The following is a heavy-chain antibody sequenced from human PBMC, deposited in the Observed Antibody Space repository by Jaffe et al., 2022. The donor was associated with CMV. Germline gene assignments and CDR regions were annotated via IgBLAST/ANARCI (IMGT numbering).Heavy chain of an antibody. V-gene: IGHV4-34*01. CDR1: GGSFSGYY. Sequence: QVQLQQWGAGLLKPSETLSLTCAVYGGSFSGYYWSWIRQPPGKGLEWIGEINHSGSTNYNPSLKSRVTISVDTSKNQFSLKLSSVTAADTAVYYCARRNTGWNYERRPFDYWGQGTLVTVSS. J-gene: IGHJ4*02. CDR2: INHSGST. D-gene: IGHD1-7*01. CDR3: ARRNTGWNYERRPFDY.